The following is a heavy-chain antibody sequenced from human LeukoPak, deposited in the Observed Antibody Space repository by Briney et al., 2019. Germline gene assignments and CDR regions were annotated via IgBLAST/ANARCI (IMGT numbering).Heavy chain of an antibody. D-gene: IGHD3-10*01. CDR1: GGSISSYY. J-gene: IGHJ4*02. V-gene: IGHV4-59*01. Sequence: SETLSLTCTVSGGSISSYYRSWIRQPPGKGLEWIGYISYSGSTNYSPSLKSRVTISVDTSKNQFSLKLISVTAADTAVYYCARVDSGSHHYWGQGTLVTVSS. CDR2: ISYSGST. CDR3: ARVDSGSHHY.